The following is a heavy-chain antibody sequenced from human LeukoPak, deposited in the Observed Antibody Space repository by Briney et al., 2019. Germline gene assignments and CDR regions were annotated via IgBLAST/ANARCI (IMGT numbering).Heavy chain of an antibody. CDR3: AKEGIRGDYGPYSIPVGY. V-gene: IGHV3-23*01. D-gene: IGHD4-17*01. J-gene: IGHJ4*02. CDR2: ISGSGGST. Sequence: GGSLRLSCAASGFTFSSYAMSWVRQAPGKGLEWVSAISGSGGSTYYADSVKGRFTISRDNSKNTLYLQMNSLRAEDTAVYYCAKEGIRGDYGPYSIPVGYWGQGTLVTVSS. CDR1: GFTFSSYA.